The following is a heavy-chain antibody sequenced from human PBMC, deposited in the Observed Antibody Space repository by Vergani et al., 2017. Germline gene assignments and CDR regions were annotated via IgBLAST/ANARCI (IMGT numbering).Heavy chain of an antibody. CDR3: ARDKPIIVVVPAAKSDYYYYYGMDV. CDR1: GYTFTSYG. V-gene: IGHV1-18*01. Sequence: QVQLVQSGAEVKKPGASVKVSCKASGYTFTSYGISWVRQAPGQGLEWMGWISAYNGNTNYAQKLQGRVTMTTDTSTSTANMEMRSLRSDDTAVYYCARDKPIIVVVPAAKSDYYYYYGMDVWGQGTTVTVSS. J-gene: IGHJ6*02. D-gene: IGHD2-2*01. CDR2: ISAYNGNT.